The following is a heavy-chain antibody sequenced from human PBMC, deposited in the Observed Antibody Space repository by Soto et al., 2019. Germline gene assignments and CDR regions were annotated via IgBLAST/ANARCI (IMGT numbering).Heavy chain of an antibody. D-gene: IGHD2-2*01. CDR2: ISGSGGST. CDR1: GVTCGGYG. CDR3: ASCPQKCITTSTCCLFFDY. Sequence: GSLRVWWAAAGVTCGGYGGSWVRQAPGKGLEWVSAISGSGGSTYYADSVKGRFTISRDNAQNTLYLQMNSLRSEDTAVYYCASCPQKCITTSTCCLFFDYWGQGTLVTVSS. V-gene: IGHV3-23*01. J-gene: IGHJ4*02.